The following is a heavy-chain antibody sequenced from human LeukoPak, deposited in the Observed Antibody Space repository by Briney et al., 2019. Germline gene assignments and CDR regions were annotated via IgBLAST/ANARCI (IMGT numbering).Heavy chain of an antibody. CDR1: GFTFSSYS. V-gene: IGHV3-7*01. CDR3: ARDRGYSSPYSYYYYYMDV. CDR2: IKQDGSEK. Sequence: GGSLRLSCAASGFTFSSYSMSWVRQAPGKGLEWVANIKQDGSEKYYVDSVKGRFTISRDNAKNSLYLQMNSLRAEDTAVYYCARDRGYSSPYSYYYYYMDVWGKGTTVTVSS. D-gene: IGHD5-18*01. J-gene: IGHJ6*03.